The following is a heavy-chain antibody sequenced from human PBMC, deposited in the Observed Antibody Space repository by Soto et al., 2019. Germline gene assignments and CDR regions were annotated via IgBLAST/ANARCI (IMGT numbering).Heavy chain of an antibody. Sequence: GESLTLSCKASGYNFATDWIAWVRQMPGKGLEWVGVIYFGDSDTRYSPSFQDQVTMSVEKAISTAYLQWSSLKASDSAMYYCARHNHGFDSWGQATPVTVSS. CDR1: GYNFATDW. CDR3: ARHNHGFDS. CDR2: IYFGDSDT. J-gene: IGHJ4*02. V-gene: IGHV5-51*01.